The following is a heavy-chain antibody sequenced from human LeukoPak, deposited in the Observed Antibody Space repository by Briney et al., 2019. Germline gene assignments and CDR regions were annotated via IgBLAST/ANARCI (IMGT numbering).Heavy chain of an antibody. D-gene: IGHD6-13*01. J-gene: IGHJ5*02. Sequence: SETLSLTCTVSGGPISSGSYYWSWIRQPGGKGLEWIGRIYTSGSANYNPSLKSRVTISADTSKNQFFLKLNSVTAADTAVYYCARGIGSSSSNWFDPWGQGTLVTVSS. CDR1: GGPISSGSYY. V-gene: IGHV4-61*02. CDR3: ARGIGSSSSNWFDP. CDR2: IYTSGSA.